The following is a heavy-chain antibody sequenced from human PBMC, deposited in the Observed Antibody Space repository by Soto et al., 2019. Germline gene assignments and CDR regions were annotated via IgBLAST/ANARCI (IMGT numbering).Heavy chain of an antibody. D-gene: IGHD3-22*01. CDR2: ISSSSSTI. J-gene: IGHJ5*02. CDR1: GFTFSSYS. Sequence: PGGSLRLSCAASGFTFSSYSMNWVRQAPGKGLEWVSYISSSSSTIYYADSVKGRFTISRDNSKNTLYLQMNSLRAEDTAVYYCANDPYYYDSSGYYFRPGNWFDPWGQGTLVTVSS. V-gene: IGHV3-48*01. CDR3: ANDPYYYDSSGYYFRPGNWFDP.